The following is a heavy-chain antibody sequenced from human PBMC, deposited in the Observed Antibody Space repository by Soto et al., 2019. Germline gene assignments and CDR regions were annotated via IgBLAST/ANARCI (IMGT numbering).Heavy chain of an antibody. D-gene: IGHD6-19*01. J-gene: IGHJ5*02. CDR1: GGSISSSSYY. V-gene: IGHV4-39*01. CDR3: ARQRAVAVQGNWFDP. Sequence: QLQLQESGPGLVKPSETMSITCTVSGGSISSSSYYWGWIRQPPGKGLEWIGSIYYSGSTYYNPSLESRVTISVYTSKIQFSLKLSSVTYADTAVDDCARQRAVAVQGNWFDPWGQGTLVTVSS. CDR2: IYYSGST.